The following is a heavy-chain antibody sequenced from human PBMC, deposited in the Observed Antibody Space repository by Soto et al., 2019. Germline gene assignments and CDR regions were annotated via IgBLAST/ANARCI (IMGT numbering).Heavy chain of an antibody. CDR1: GFTVSSNY. V-gene: IGHV3-66*01. D-gene: IGHD2-15*01. CDR3: ARDEYCSCGSCYVAFDI. CDR2: IYSGGST. Sequence: PGGSLRLSCAASGFTVSSNYMSWVRQAPGKGLEWVSVIYSGGSTYYADSVKGRFTISRDNSKNTLYLQMNSLRAEDTAVYYCARDEYCSCGSCYVAFDIWGQGTMVTVS. J-gene: IGHJ3*02.